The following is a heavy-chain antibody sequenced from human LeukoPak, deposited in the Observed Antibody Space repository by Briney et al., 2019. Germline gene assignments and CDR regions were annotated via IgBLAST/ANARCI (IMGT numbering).Heavy chain of an antibody. J-gene: IGHJ3*02. CDR3: AKAEGGVGATKGPDAFDI. Sequence: GGSLRLSCAASGFTFSSYGMHWVRQAPGKGLEWVAFIRYDGSNKYYADSVKGRFTISRDNSKNTLNLQMNSLRAEDTAVYYCAKAEGGVGATKGPDAFDIWGQGTMVTVSS. V-gene: IGHV3-30*02. CDR1: GFTFSSYG. CDR2: IRYDGSNK. D-gene: IGHD1-26*01.